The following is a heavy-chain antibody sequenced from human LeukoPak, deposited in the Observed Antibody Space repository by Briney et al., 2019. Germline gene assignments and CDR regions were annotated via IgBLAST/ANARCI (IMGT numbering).Heavy chain of an antibody. D-gene: IGHD2-2*01. V-gene: IGHV1-46*01. CDR3: AREYCSSTSCYGENNWFDP. Sequence: ASVKVSCKAFGYTFTSNYMHWVRQAPGQGPEGMGVISPSGGSTSYAQKFQGRVTMTRDMSTSTVYMELSSLRSEDTAVYYCAREYCSSTSCYGENNWFDPWGQGTLVTVSS. CDR2: ISPSGGST. CDR1: GYTFTSNY. J-gene: IGHJ5*02.